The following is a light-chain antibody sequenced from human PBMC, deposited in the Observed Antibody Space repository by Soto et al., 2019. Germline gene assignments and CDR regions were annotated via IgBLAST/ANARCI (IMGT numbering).Light chain of an antibody. V-gene: IGKV1-9*01. J-gene: IGKJ5*01. CDR1: QGINRF. CDR3: QHPNSKPLT. Sequence: DTQLTQSASFFRGLLPDRVSLTCRASQGINRFLAWYQQKPGKAPKLLIYAASTLPSGVPSRFSGSGSGTEFTLTISSLQPEDFATYYCQHPNSKPLTFGQVTRVAIK. CDR2: AAS.